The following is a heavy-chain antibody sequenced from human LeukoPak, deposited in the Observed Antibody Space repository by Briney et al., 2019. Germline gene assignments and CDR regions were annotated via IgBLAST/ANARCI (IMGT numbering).Heavy chain of an antibody. Sequence: ASVKVSFKASGYTFTGYYMHWVRQAPGQGLEWMGWINPNSGGTNYAQKFQGRVTMTRDTSISTAYMELSRLRSDDTAVYYCARAPIVVVTATAFDIWGQGTMVTVSS. CDR3: ARAPIVVVTATAFDI. V-gene: IGHV1-2*02. CDR2: INPNSGGT. J-gene: IGHJ3*02. D-gene: IGHD2-21*02. CDR1: GYTFTGYY.